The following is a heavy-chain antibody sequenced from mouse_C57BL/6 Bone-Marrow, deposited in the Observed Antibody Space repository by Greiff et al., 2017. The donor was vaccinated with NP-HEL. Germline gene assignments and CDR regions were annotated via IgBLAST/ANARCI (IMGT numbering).Heavy chain of an antibody. CDR2: IHPNSGST. V-gene: IGHV1-64*01. J-gene: IGHJ3*01. Sequence: QVQLKQPGAELVKPGASVKLSCKASGYTFTSYWMHWVKQRPGQGLEWIGMIHPNSGSTNYNEKFKSKATLTVDKSSSTAYMQLSSLTSEDSAVYYCATPLYYDYDGWFAYWGQGTLVTVSA. D-gene: IGHD2-4*01. CDR1: GYTFTSYW. CDR3: ATPLYYDYDGWFAY.